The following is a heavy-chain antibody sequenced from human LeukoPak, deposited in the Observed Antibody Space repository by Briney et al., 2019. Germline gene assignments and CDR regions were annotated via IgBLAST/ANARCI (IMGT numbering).Heavy chain of an antibody. Sequence: GGSLRLSCAASGFILSNCAMIWVRQAPGKGLEWVSAISGSGGSTYYADSVKGRFTISRDNSKNTLYLQMNSLRAEDTAVYYCAKDPSMGPTYGYYFDYWGQGTLVTVSS. V-gene: IGHV3-23*01. D-gene: IGHD4-17*01. CDR2: ISGSGGST. CDR1: GFILSNCA. CDR3: AKDPSMGPTYGYYFDY. J-gene: IGHJ4*02.